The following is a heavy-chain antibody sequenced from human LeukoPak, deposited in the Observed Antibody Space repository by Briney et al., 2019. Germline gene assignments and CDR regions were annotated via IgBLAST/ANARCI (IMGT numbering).Heavy chain of an antibody. CDR2: INHSGST. J-gene: IGHJ4*02. D-gene: IGHD6-6*01. CDR1: GGSFSGYY. Sequence: SETLSLTCAVYGGSFSGYYWSWIRQPPGKGLEWIGEINHSGSTNYNPSLKSRVTISVDTSKNQFSLKLSSVTAADTAVYYCARARYDSSSSWGRLIDYWGQGTLVTVSS. V-gene: IGHV4-34*01. CDR3: ARARYDSSSSWGRLIDY.